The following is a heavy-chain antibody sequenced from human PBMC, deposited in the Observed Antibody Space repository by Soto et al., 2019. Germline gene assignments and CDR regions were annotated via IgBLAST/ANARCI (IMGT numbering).Heavy chain of an antibody. J-gene: IGHJ3*02. CDR2: ISFSGGST. D-gene: IGHD5-18*01. CDR1: GFPLEKYG. Sequence: PGGSLRLSCAVSGFPLEKYGMNWVRQAPGKGLEWVSSISFSGGSTYYADSVKGRFTISRDNSKNTLYLQMNSLRAEDTAVYYCANIYSLNPSDAFHICGQGTMVTVS. V-gene: IGHV3-23*01. CDR3: ANIYSLNPSDAFHI.